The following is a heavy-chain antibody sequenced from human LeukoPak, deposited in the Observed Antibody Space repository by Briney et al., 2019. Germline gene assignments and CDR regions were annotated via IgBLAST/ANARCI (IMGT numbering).Heavy chain of an antibody. D-gene: IGHD2/OR15-2a*01. CDR2: ISAYNGNT. CDR1: GYTFTSYG. Sequence: ASVKVSWKASGYTFTSYGISWVRQAPGQGLEWMGWISAYNGNTNYAQKLQGRVTMTTDTSTSTAYMELRSLRSDDTAVYYCARWFYATYYFDYWGQGTLVTVSS. J-gene: IGHJ4*02. CDR3: ARWFYATYYFDY. V-gene: IGHV1-18*01.